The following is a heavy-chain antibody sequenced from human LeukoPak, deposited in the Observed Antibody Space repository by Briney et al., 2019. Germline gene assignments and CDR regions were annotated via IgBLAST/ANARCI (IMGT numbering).Heavy chain of an antibody. J-gene: IGHJ6*03. CDR3: AKDHDPDSSSWSLYYYYYYMDV. CDR1: GFTFSSYG. D-gene: IGHD6-13*01. Sequence: GGSLRLSCAASGFTFSSYGMHWVRQAPGKGLEWVAFIRYDGSNKYYADSVKGRFTISRDNSKNTLYLQMNSLRAEDTAVYYCAKDHDPDSSSWSLYYYYYYMDVWGKGTTVTVSS. V-gene: IGHV3-30*02. CDR2: IRYDGSNK.